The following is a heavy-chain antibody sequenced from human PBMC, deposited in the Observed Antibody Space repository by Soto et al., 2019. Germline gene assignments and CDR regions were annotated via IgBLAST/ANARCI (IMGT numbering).Heavy chain of an antibody. J-gene: IGHJ4*02. D-gene: IGHD1-1*01. V-gene: IGHV3-7*01. CDR2: IQGDGSAK. CDR1: GFTFGTYW. Sequence: PGGSLRLSCAASGFTFGTYWMSWVRQAPGKGLEWVANIQGDGSAKSYVDSVEGRFTISRDNAQNSLYLQMNSLRAEDTAIYYCAKDRGWNTFDYWGQGTLVTVSS. CDR3: AKDRGWNTFDY.